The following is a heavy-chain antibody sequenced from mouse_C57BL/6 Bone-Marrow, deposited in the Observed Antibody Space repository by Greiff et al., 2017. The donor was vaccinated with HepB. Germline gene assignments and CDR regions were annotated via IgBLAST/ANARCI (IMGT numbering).Heavy chain of an antibody. J-gene: IGHJ3*01. CDR1: GFTFTDYY. CDR2: IRNKANGYTT. D-gene: IGHD1-1*01. V-gene: IGHV7-4*01. CDR3: VKARYYYGSSPFAY. Sequence: EVQRVESGGGLVQPGASLRLSCAASGFTFTDYYMSWVRQPPGKAPEWLALIRNKANGYTTEYTASVKGRFTISRDNSQNILYLQMNTLRAEDSATYYCVKARYYYGSSPFAYWGQGTLVTVSA.